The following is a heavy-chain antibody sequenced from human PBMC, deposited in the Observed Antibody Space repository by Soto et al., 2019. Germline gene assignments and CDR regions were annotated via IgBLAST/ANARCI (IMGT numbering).Heavy chain of an antibody. D-gene: IGHD6-19*01. CDR1: GYTFTSYY. CDR2: INPSGGST. CDR3: ARDLLGIAVDAPYYYYAMDV. V-gene: IGHV1-46*01. J-gene: IGHJ6*02. Sequence: ASVKVSCKASGYTFTSYYMHWVRQAPGQGLEWMGIINPSGGSTSYAQKFQGRVTMTRDTSTSTVYMELSSLRSEDTAVYYCARDLLGIAVDAPYYYYAMDVWGQGTTVTVSS.